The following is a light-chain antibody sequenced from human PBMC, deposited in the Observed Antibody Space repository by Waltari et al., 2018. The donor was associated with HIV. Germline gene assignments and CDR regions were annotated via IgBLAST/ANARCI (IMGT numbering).Light chain of an antibody. CDR1: HNGFYTSSGKNY. J-gene: IGKJ1*01. CDR2: WAS. Sequence: DVVMTQSPYVLAVSLGERATTNRKSRHNGFYTSSGKNYIAWYQQRPGQSPKLLIYWASTRESGVSVRFSGGGSGTNFNLTISSVQAEDVADYFCQQYYSPPPTFGRGTKVEI. CDR3: QQYYSPPPT. V-gene: IGKV4-1*01.